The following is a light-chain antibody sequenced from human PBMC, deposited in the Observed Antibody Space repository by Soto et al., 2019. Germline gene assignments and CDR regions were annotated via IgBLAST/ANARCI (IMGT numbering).Light chain of an antibody. Sequence: ILMTKSPATVYVSPGESATLSCRASQNIYYNVAWYQHRPGQPPRLLIYRASTRAPGVPARFSGSGSGTEFTLTIISLQPEDFTVNSCLQYHNLWAFGQGTKVEI. CDR3: LQYHNLWA. V-gene: IGKV3-15*01. CDR1: QNIYYN. J-gene: IGKJ1*01. CDR2: RAS.